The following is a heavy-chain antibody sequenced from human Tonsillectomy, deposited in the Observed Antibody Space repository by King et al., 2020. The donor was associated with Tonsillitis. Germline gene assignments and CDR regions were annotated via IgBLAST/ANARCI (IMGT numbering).Heavy chain of an antibody. D-gene: IGHD1-14*01. V-gene: IGHV3-23*03. CDR3: AKGYVYFDH. CDR1: GFTFSSYA. J-gene: IGHJ4*02. Sequence: VQLVESGGGLVQPGGSLRLSCAASGFTFSSYAMSWVRQAPGKGLEWVSVIYSSTYYADSVKGRFTISRDNSKNTLYLQMNSLRGEDTAVYYCAKGYVYFDHWGQGTLVTVSS. CDR2: IYSST.